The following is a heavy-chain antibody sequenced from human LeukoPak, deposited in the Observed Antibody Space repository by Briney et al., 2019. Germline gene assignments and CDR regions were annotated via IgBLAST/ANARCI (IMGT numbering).Heavy chain of an antibody. CDR3: AREAYSSSSAFDY. CDR1: GFTFSSYA. D-gene: IGHD6-6*01. Sequence: GGSLRLSCAASGFTFSSYAMHWVRQAPGKGLEWVAVISYDGSNKYYADSVKGRFTISRDNSKNTLYLQMNSLRAEDTAVYYCAREAYSSSSAFDYWGQGTLATVSS. V-gene: IGHV3-30-3*01. CDR2: ISYDGSNK. J-gene: IGHJ4*02.